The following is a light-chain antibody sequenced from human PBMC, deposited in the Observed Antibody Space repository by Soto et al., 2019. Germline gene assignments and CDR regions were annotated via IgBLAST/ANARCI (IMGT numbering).Light chain of an antibody. CDR1: QRVNGGF. CDR2: DTS. V-gene: IGKV3D-20*01. CDR3: QQYGSSPS. J-gene: IGKJ1*01. Sequence: DTVLTQSPATLSLSPGERATLYCGASQRVNGGFLAWYQQKPGLAPRLILYDTSFRATGIPDRFSGSGYGTDFTLTISRLDPEDFAVYYCQQYGSSPSFGQGTKVDIK.